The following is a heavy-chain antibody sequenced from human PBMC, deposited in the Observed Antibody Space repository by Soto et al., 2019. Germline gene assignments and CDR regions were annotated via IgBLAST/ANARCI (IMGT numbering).Heavy chain of an antibody. Sequence: EVQLLESGGGLVQPGGSLRLSCAASGFTFNNYAMTWVRQAPGKGLEWVSAISGGGDTTSYADSVKGRFTVSRDGSKNTLYLQMSSLRAEDTARYYCANGRGGSGSLTPRVDFWGQGTLVTVSS. V-gene: IGHV3-23*01. CDR1: GFTFNNYA. D-gene: IGHD3-10*01. CDR3: ANGRGGSGSLTPRVDF. CDR2: ISGGGDTT. J-gene: IGHJ4*02.